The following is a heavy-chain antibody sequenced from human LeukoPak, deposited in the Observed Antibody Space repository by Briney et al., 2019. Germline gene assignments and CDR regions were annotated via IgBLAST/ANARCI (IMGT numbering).Heavy chain of an antibody. CDR3: ARFSGSDPVGFFDY. CDR1: GFTFSGYG. V-gene: IGHV3-33*01. J-gene: IGHJ4*02. CDR2: IWYDGSKK. Sequence: GGSLRLSCAASGFTFSGYGMHWVRQAPGKGLEWVAVIWYDGSKKYYADSVKGRFTISRDNSKNWLYLQMNSLRAEDTAVYYCARFSGSDPVGFFDYWGQGTLVTVSS. D-gene: IGHD2-21*02.